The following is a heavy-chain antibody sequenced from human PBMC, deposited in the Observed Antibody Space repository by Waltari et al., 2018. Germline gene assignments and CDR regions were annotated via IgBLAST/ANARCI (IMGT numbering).Heavy chain of an antibody. CDR1: GYSISSGYY. CDR3: ARHEGGVRDYGMDV. Sequence: QVQLQESGPGLVKPSETLSLTCAVSGYSISSGYYWGWIRQPPGKGLEWIGSIYHSGRTYYNPSLRSRGTISVDTSKNQLSLKLSSVTAADTAVYYWARHEGGVRDYGMDVWGQGTTVTVSS. J-gene: IGHJ6*02. D-gene: IGHD3-3*01. V-gene: IGHV4-38-2*01. CDR2: IYHSGRT.